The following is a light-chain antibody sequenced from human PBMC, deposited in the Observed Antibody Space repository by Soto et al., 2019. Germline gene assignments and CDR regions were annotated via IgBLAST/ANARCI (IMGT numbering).Light chain of an antibody. V-gene: IGKV3-20*01. Sequence: ETVLTQSPGTVSLSPGERATLSCTTSQTVNSDYLAGYQQKPGQAPSLLIYGVFNRATGIPDRFSGSGSGKYFTLTISGLEPEDSAVYYCQHSAGSPRTFGQGTNLEI. CDR2: GVF. CDR1: QTVNSDY. J-gene: IGKJ2*01. CDR3: QHSAGSPRT.